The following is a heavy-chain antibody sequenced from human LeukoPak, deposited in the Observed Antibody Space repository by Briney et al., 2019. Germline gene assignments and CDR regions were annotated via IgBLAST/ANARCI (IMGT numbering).Heavy chain of an antibody. CDR2: INHSGST. J-gene: IGHJ4*02. CDR3: ASTSDTAMGGFDY. Sequence: SESLSLTCAVYGGSFSGYYWSWIRQPPGKGLEWIGEINHSGSTNYNPSLKSRVTISVDTSKNQLSLKLSSVTAADTAVYYCASTSDTAMGGFDYWGQGTLVTVSS. V-gene: IGHV4-34*01. D-gene: IGHD5-18*01. CDR1: GGSFSGYY.